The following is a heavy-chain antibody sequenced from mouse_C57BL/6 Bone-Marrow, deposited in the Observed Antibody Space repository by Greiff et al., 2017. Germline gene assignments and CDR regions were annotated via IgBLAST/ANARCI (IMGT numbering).Heavy chain of an antibody. D-gene: IGHD1-1*01. Sequence: QVQLQQPGAELVMPGASVKLSCKASGYTFTSYWMHWVKQRPGQGLEWIGEIDPSDSYTNYNQKFKGKSTLTVDKSSSTAYMQLSSLTSGDSAVYYCARDITAVVERTWFAYWGQGTLVTVSA. V-gene: IGHV1-69*01. CDR1: GYTFTSYW. CDR2: IDPSDSYT. CDR3: ARDITAVVERTWFAY. J-gene: IGHJ3*01.